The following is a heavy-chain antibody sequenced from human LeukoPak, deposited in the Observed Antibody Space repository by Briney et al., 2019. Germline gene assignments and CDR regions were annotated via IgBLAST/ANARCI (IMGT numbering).Heavy chain of an antibody. V-gene: IGHV3-9*01. Sequence: GGSLRLSCAASGFTFDDYAMHWVRQAPGKGLEWVSGISWNSGSIGYADSVKGRFTISRDNSKNTLYLQMNSLRAEDTAVYYCAREENYYDSSGAPLDYWGQGTLVTVSS. J-gene: IGHJ4*02. D-gene: IGHD3-22*01. CDR1: GFTFDDYA. CDR2: ISWNSGSI. CDR3: AREENYYDSSGAPLDY.